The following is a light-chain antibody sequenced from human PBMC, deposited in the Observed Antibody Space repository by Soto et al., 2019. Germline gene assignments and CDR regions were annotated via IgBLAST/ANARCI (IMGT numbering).Light chain of an antibody. CDR2: HAS. J-gene: IGKJ1*01. CDR3: QHYNSYPWT. CDR1: QTINNW. V-gene: IGKV1-5*01. Sequence: DIPMTQSPSTLSASIGDRVTITCRASQTINNWLAWYQQKPGKAPNLLIYHASNLETGVPSRFSGSAFGTEFTLTISSLQPDDFATYYCQHYNSYPWTFGQGTKVEI.